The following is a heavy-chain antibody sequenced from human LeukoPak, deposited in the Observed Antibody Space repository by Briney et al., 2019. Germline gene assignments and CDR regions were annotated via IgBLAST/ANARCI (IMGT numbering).Heavy chain of an antibody. D-gene: IGHD2-2*01. Sequence: VASVNVSCTASGYIFTSYAMHWVRQAPGQRLGWMGWINAGNGNTKYSQKFQGRVTITADESTSTAYMELSSLRSEDTAVYYCAREYCSSTSCYPPQPEPFDYYYYYGMDVWGQGTTVTVSS. V-gene: IGHV1-3*01. CDR1: GYIFTSYA. CDR3: AREYCSSTSCYPPQPEPFDYYYYYGMDV. J-gene: IGHJ6*02. CDR2: INAGNGNT.